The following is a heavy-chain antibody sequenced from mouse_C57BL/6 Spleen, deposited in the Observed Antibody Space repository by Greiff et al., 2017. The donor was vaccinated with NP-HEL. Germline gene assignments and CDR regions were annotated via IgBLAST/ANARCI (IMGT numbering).Heavy chain of an antibody. CDR2: IYPGDGDT. Sequence: VKLVESGPELVKPGASVKISCKASGYAFSSSWMNWVKQRPGKGLEWIGRIYPGDGDTNYNGKFKGKATLTADKSSSTAYMQLSSLTSEDSAVYFCARSYYGSDYFDYWGQGTTLTVSS. CDR3: ARSYYGSDYFDY. CDR1: GYAFSSSW. V-gene: IGHV1-82*01. J-gene: IGHJ2*01. D-gene: IGHD1-1*01.